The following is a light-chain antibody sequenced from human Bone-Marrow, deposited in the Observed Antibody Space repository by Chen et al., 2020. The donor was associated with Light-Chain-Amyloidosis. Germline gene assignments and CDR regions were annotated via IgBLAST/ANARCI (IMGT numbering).Light chain of an antibody. Sequence: ETVLTQPPGTPSSSPGEGANLSCRASQTISSNYLTWYQPKFGQAPRLLIYGSSSRATDIPDRFTGSGSGTDFTLTINRLEPEDFAMYYCQQYGTSPLTFGGGTKVEIK. V-gene: IGKV3-20*01. CDR3: QQYGTSPLT. J-gene: IGKJ4*01. CDR2: GSS. CDR1: QTISSNY.